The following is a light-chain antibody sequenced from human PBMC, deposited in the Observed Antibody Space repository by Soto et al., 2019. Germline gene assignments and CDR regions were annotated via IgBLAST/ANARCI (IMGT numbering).Light chain of an antibody. CDR1: SSDIGAYNY. Sequence: QSALTQPPSASGSPGQSVTISCTGTSSDIGAYNYVSWYQQHPGKAPKLIIYEVSQRPSGVPDRFSGSKSGNTASLTVSGLQLEDEADYYCSSFTGSDNPFGGGTKLTVL. CDR3: SSFTGSDNP. V-gene: IGLV2-8*01. CDR2: EVS. J-gene: IGLJ2*01.